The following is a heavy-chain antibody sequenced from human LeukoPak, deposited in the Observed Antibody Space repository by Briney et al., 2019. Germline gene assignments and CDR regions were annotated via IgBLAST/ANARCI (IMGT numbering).Heavy chain of an antibody. CDR2: IWYDGSNK. D-gene: IGHD3-22*01. J-gene: IGHJ4*02. CDR3: ARDQGYDSSGPDY. CDR1: GFTFSSYG. V-gene: IGHV3-33*01. Sequence: GSSLRLSCAASGFTFSSYGMHWVRQAPGKGLEWVAVIWYDGSNKYYADSVKGRFTISRDNSKNTLYLQMNSLRAGDTAVYYCARDQGYDSSGPDYWGQGTLVTVSS.